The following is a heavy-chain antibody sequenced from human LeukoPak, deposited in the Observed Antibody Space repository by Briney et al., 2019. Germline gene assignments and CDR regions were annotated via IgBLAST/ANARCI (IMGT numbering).Heavy chain of an antibody. D-gene: IGHD3-9*01. CDR1: GGSISSYY. J-gene: IGHJ5*02. Sequence: SETLSLTCTVSGGSISSYYWSWIRQPPGKGLEWIGHIYYSGSTNYNPSLKSRVTISVDTSKNQFSLKLSSVTAADTAVYYCARSYDILTGRNWFDPWGQGTLVTVSS. V-gene: IGHV4-59*01. CDR2: IYYSGST. CDR3: ARSYDILTGRNWFDP.